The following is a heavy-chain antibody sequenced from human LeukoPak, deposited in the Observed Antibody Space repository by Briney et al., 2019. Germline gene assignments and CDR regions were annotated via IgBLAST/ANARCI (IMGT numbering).Heavy chain of an antibody. CDR2: ISGSSSYI. Sequence: GGSLRLSCAASGFTFSNAWMSWVRQAPGKGLEWVSSISGSSSYIYYADSVKGRFTISRDNAKNSLYLQMNSLRAEDTAVYYCAIHTGDFDYWGQGTLVTVSS. V-gene: IGHV3-21*01. CDR1: GFTFSNAW. J-gene: IGHJ4*02. CDR3: AIHTGDFDY. D-gene: IGHD3-10*01.